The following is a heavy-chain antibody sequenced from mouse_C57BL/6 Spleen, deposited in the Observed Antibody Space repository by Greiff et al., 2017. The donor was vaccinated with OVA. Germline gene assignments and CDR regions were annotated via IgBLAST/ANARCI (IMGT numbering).Heavy chain of an antibody. CDR2: ISDGGSYT. CDR3: AREGDYEGAMDY. J-gene: IGHJ4*01. D-gene: IGHD2-4*01. V-gene: IGHV5-4*01. Sequence: EVMLVESGGGLVKPGGSLKLSCAASGFTFSSYAMSWVRQTPEKRLEWVATISDGGSYTYYPDNVKGRFPISRDNAKNNLYLQMSHLKSEDTAMYYCAREGDYEGAMDYWGQGTSVTVSS. CDR1: GFTFSSYA.